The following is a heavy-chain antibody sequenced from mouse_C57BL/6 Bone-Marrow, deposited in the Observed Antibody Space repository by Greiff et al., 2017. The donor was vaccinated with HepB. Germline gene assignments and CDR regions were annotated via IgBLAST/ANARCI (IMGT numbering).Heavy chain of an antibody. Sequence: EVQLVESGGGLVKPGGSLKLSCAASGFTFSSYAMSWVRQTPEKRLEWVATISDGGSYTYCPDNVKGRFTISRDNAKNNLYLQVSHLKSEDTAMYYCARRTSFDYWGQGTLVTVSA. CDR3: ARRTSFDY. J-gene: IGHJ3*01. V-gene: IGHV5-4*01. CDR2: ISDGGSYT. CDR1: GFTFSSYA.